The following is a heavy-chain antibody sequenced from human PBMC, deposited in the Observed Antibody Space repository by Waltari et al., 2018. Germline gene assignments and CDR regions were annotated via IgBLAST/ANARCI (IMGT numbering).Heavy chain of an antibody. CDR2: INHSGST. CDR1: GGSFSGYY. D-gene: IGHD3-10*01. J-gene: IGHJ6*04. CDR3: ARGSGSGSYYKGAVDV. V-gene: IGHV4-34*01. Sequence: QVQLQQWGAGLLKPSETLSLTCAVYGGSFSGYYWSWIRQPPGKGLEWIGEINHSGSTNYNPSLKSRVTISVDTSKNQFSLKLSSVTAADTAVYYCARGSGSGSYYKGAVDVWGKGTTVTVSS.